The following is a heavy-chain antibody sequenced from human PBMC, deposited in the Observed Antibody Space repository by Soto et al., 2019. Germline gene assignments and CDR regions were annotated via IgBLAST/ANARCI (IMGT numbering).Heavy chain of an antibody. CDR3: ARLYGLDAFDI. D-gene: IGHD3-16*02. J-gene: IGHJ3*02. V-gene: IGHV4-31*03. Sequence: QTLRLTYTVSAGTTNTGASYWNWIRQHPGKGLEWIGHIFYSGSTYYNPSLKSRVIISVDTSKNQFSLKLNSVTAADTAVYYCARLYGLDAFDIWGQGTMVT. CDR2: IFYSGST. CDR1: AGTTNTGASY.